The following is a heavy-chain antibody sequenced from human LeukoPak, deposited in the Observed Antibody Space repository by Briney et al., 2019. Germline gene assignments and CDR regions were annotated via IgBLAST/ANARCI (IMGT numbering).Heavy chain of an antibody. V-gene: IGHV4-34*01. J-gene: IGHJ4*02. CDR3: ARGPYYDILTGYYKGFYFDY. CDR1: GGSFSGYY. Sequence: SETLSLTCAVYGGSFSGYYWSWIRQPPGKGLEWIGEINHSGSTNYNPSLKSRVTISVDTSKNQFSLKLSSVTAADTAVYYCARGPYYDILTGYYKGFYFDYWGQGTLVTVSS. CDR2: INHSGST. D-gene: IGHD3-9*01.